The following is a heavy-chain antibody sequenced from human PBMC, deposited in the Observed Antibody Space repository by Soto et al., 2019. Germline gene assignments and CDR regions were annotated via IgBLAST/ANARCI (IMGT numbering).Heavy chain of an antibody. V-gene: IGHV3-23*01. D-gene: IGHD3-10*01. CDR3: AKCAVLMTTSGRWCNWFDP. J-gene: IGHJ5*02. CDR1: GFSFSSFA. Sequence: EVQLLESGGTLVQPGESLRLSCEVSGFSFSSFAMNWVRQAPGEGLEWVSSIRGTATSYADSVKGRFTISRDNSKNTVYLQMNTLRGEDTAAYYCAKCAVLMTTSGRWCNWFDPWGQGTLVIVSS. CDR2: IRGTAT.